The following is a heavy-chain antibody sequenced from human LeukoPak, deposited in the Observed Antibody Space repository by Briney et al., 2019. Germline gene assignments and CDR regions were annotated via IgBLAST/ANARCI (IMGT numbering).Heavy chain of an antibody. CDR1: GGSLSGYY. Sequence: SETLSLTCAVYGGSLSGYYWSWIRQPPGKGLEWIGEINHSGSTNYNPSLKGRVTISVDTSKNQFSLKLSSVTAADTAVYYCARGYLVGYYDSSGYYYYFDYWGQGTLVTVSS. J-gene: IGHJ4*02. CDR2: INHSGST. CDR3: ARGYLVGYYDSSGYYYYFDY. D-gene: IGHD3-22*01. V-gene: IGHV4-34*01.